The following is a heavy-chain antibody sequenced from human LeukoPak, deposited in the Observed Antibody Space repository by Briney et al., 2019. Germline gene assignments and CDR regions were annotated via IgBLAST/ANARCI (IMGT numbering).Heavy chain of an antibody. V-gene: IGHV4-30-4*08. CDR2: ISYSGST. CDR3: ARVPAAIGGFDP. D-gene: IGHD2-2*01. J-gene: IGHJ5*02. Sequence: SETLSLTCTVSGGSISSGDYDWSWIRPPPGKGLDWVGCISYSGSTYYNPSLKSRVTISVDTSKNQFSLKLSSVTAADTAVYHCARVPAAIGGFDPWGQGTLVTVSS. CDR1: GGSISSGDYD.